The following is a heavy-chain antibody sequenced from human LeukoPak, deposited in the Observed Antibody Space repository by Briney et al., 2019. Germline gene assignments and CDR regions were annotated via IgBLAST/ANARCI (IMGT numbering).Heavy chain of an antibody. CDR1: GGSISSSSYY. CDR3: ARGQMAPAPYLGPIFDY. CDR2: IYYSGST. J-gene: IGHJ4*02. V-gene: IGHV4-39*01. Sequence: PSETLSLTCTVSGGSISSSSYYWGWIGQPPGKGLQWIGSIYYSGSTYYNPSLKSRVTISVDTSKNQFSLKLSSVTAADTAVYYCARGQMAPAPYLGPIFDYWGQGTLVTVSS. D-gene: IGHD2/OR15-2a*01.